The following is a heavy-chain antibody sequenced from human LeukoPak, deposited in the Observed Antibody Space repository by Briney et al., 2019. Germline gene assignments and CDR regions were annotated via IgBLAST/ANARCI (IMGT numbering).Heavy chain of an antibody. D-gene: IGHD3-10*01. Sequence: ASVKVSCKASGYTFTSYDINWVRQATGQGLEWMGWMNPNSGNTGYAQKFQGRVTITRDTSASTAYMELSSLRSEDTAVYYCARAGLPYYYGSGSWDYWGQGTLVTVSS. CDR1: GYTFTSYD. CDR3: ARAGLPYYYGSGSWDY. CDR2: MNPNSGNT. J-gene: IGHJ4*02. V-gene: IGHV1-8*01.